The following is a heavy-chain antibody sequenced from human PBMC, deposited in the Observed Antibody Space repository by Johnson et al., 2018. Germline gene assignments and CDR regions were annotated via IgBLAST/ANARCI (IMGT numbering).Heavy chain of an antibody. D-gene: IGHD3-3*01. J-gene: IGHJ6*03. V-gene: IGHV3-30*18. Sequence: QVQLVESGGGVVQPGRSLRLSCAASGFTFSSYGMHWVRQAPGKGLEWVAVISYDGSNKYYADSVKGRFTISRDNSKNTLYLQMNRLRAEDTAVYYCAKTDPYYDFWSGYLNMDVWGKGTTVTVSS. CDR2: ISYDGSNK. CDR1: GFTFSSYG. CDR3: AKTDPYYDFWSGYLNMDV.